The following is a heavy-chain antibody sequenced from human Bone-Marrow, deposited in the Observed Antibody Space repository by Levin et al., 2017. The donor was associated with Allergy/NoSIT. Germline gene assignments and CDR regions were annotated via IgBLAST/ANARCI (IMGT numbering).Heavy chain of an antibody. D-gene: IGHD2-15*01. Sequence: SQTLSLTCTVSGGSISSYYWSWIRQPPGKGLEWIGYIYYSGSTNYNPSLKSRVTISVDTSKNQFSLKLSSVTAADTAVYYCARDPGGVVAPQNRDAFDSWGQGTMVTVSS. V-gene: IGHV4-59*01. CDR3: ARDPGGVVAPQNRDAFDS. J-gene: IGHJ3*02. CDR2: IYYSGST. CDR1: GGSISSYY.